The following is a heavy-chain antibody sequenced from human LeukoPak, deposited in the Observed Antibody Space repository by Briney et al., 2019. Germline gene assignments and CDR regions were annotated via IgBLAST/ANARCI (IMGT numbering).Heavy chain of an antibody. J-gene: IGHJ4*02. D-gene: IGHD2-2*01. CDR1: GYTFTGHY. V-gene: IGHV1-2*02. Sequence: ASVKVSCKASGYTFTGHYMHWVRQAPGQGLEWMGWINPNSGGTNYAQKFQGRVTMTRDTSISTAYMELSRLRSDDTAVYYCARGIDCSSTSCYYDYWGQGTLVTVSS. CDR3: ARGIDCSSTSCYYDY. CDR2: INPNSGGT.